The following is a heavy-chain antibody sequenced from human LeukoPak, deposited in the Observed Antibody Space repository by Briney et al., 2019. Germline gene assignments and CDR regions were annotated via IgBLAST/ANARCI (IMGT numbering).Heavy chain of an antibody. V-gene: IGHV3-7*01. D-gene: IGHD6-19*01. CDR2: IKQDGSEK. Sequence: PGGSLRLSCAASGFTFSSYWMSWVRQAPGKGLEWVANIKQDGSEKHYVDSVKGRFTISRDNAKNSLYLQMNSLRAEDTAVYYCASWGRIAVAGTMGYFDYWGQGTLVTVSS. CDR1: GFTFSSYW. J-gene: IGHJ4*02. CDR3: ASWGRIAVAGTMGYFDY.